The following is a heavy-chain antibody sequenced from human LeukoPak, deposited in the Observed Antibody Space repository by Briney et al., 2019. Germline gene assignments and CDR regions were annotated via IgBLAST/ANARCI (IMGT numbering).Heavy chain of an antibody. V-gene: IGHV4-39*01. D-gene: IGHD3-22*01. CDR2: IYYRESS. Sequence: SETLSLTCTVSGGSISSNSYYWGWIRRPPGKGLEWIGSIYYRESSYYNPSLKSRVTISVDTSKNQFSLKLSSVTAADTAVYYCARWGPPILYYYDSSGYCFDYWGQGTLVTVSS. J-gene: IGHJ4*02. CDR3: ARWGPPILYYYDSSGYCFDY. CDR1: GGSISSNSYY.